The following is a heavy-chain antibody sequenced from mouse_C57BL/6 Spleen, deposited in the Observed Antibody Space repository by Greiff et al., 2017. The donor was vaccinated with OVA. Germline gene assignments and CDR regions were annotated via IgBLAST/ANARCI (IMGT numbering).Heavy chain of an antibody. D-gene: IGHD1-1*02. CDR2: IDPETGGT. V-gene: IGHV1-15*01. J-gene: IGHJ3*01. CDR1: GYTFTDYE. CDR3: TRSEYYGSSLFAY. Sequence: QVQLKESGAELVRPGASVTLSCKASGYTFTDYEMHWVKQTPVHGLEWIGAIDPETGGTAYNQKFKGKAILTADKSSSTAYMELRSLTSEDSAVYYCTRSEYYGSSLFAYWGQGTLVTVSA.